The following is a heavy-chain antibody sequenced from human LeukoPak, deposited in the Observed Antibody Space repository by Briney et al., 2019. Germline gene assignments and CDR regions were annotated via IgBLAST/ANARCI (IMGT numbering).Heavy chain of an antibody. CDR1: GFTFSSYA. Sequence: GGSLRLSCAASGFTFSSYAMHWVRQAPGKGLEWVAVISYDGSNKYYADSVKGRFTISRDNSKNTLYLQMNSLRAEDTAVYYCARDRGIGFGESNAFDIWGQGTMVTVSS. D-gene: IGHD3-10*01. J-gene: IGHJ3*02. CDR2: ISYDGSNK. V-gene: IGHV3-30-3*01. CDR3: ARDRGIGFGESNAFDI.